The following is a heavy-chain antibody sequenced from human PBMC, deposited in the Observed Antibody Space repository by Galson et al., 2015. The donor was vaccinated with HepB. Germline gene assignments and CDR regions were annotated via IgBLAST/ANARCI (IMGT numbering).Heavy chain of an antibody. V-gene: IGHV3-48*01. CDR3: VRELSGVGYCSGASCYTHAFDI. CDR2: ISTSSSTL. D-gene: IGHD2-2*02. J-gene: IGHJ3*02. CDR1: GFTFSSYT. Sequence: SLRLSCAASGFTFSSYTMNWVRQAPGKGLEWVSYISTSSSTLYYADSVKGRFTISRDNAKNSLYLQMNSLRAEDTAVYYCVRELSGVGYCSGASCYTHAFDIWGQGTMVTVSP.